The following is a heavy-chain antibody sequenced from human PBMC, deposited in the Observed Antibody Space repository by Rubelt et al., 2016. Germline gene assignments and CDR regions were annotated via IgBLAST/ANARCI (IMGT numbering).Heavy chain of an antibody. D-gene: IGHD2-15*01. J-gene: IGHJ4*02. CDR2: ISSRSSTI. Sequence: EVQLVESGGGLVRPGGSLRLSCAASGFTFSSYSMNWVRQAPGKGLEWVSYISSRSSTIYYADSVQGRFTISRDNAKNPLYLQMNSLRAEDTAVYYCARDYCSGGSCYSDYWGQGTLVTVSS. V-gene: IGHV3-48*04. CDR1: GFTFSSYS. CDR3: ARDYCSGGSCYSDY.